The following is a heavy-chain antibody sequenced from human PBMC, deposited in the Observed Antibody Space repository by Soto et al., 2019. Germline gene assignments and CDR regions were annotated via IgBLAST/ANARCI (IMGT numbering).Heavy chain of an antibody. CDR2: INPSGST. J-gene: IGHJ6*03. Sequence: QVQLQQWGAGLLKASETLSLTCAVYDGSLSSYFWSWIRQPPGKGLEWIGEINPSGSTNYSPSLKSRVTISGDTSKNQFSLKLRSVTAADTAVYYCARALGLYGSSQGAYYYYYMDVWGKGTTVTVSS. CDR1: DGSLSSYF. D-gene: IGHD6-6*01. CDR3: ARALGLYGSSQGAYYYYYMDV. V-gene: IGHV4-34*01.